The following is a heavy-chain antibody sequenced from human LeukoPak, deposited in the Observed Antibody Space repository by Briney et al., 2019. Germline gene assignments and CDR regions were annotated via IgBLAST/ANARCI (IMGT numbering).Heavy chain of an antibody. V-gene: IGHV3-15*01. D-gene: IGHD1-26*01. Sequence: GGSLRLSCAAPRFTFTDAWMSSVRQAPGKGLEWDDRIKRKSDRLTIYYVAPVKGRFPISRDDSKSTVYLQMNSLRTEDTAVYYCTTDGLVGATDYWGQGTLVTVSS. J-gene: IGHJ4*02. CDR3: TTDGLVGATDY. CDR1: RFTFTDAW. CDR2: IKRKSDRLTI.